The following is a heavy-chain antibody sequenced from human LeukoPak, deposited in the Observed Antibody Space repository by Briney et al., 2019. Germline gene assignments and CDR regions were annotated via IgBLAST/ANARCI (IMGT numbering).Heavy chain of an antibody. Sequence: SETLSLTCTVSGDSISSYYWSWIRQPPGKGLEWIGYLYYTGSTNYNPSLKSRVTISVDTSKNQFFLNLSSVTAADTAVYYCARARYDTNRAFDIWGQGTMVTVSS. CDR1: GDSISSYY. CDR3: ARARYDTNRAFDI. D-gene: IGHD2-8*01. V-gene: IGHV4-59*01. CDR2: LYYTGST. J-gene: IGHJ3*02.